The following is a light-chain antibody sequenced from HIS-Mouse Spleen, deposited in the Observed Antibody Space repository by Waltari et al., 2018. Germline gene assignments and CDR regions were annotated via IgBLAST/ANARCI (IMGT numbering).Light chain of an antibody. Sequence: DVVMTQSPLSLPVTLGQPASISCRSSQSLVHSDGNTYLNWFHQRPGQSPRSLIYKVSNRDSGVPDRFSGSGSGTDLTLKISRVEAEDVGVYYCMQGTHWPTYWVRFTFGPGTKVDIK. J-gene: IGKJ3*01. CDR2: KVS. CDR1: QSLVHSDGNTY. V-gene: IGKV2-30*02. CDR3: MQGTHWPTYWVRFT.